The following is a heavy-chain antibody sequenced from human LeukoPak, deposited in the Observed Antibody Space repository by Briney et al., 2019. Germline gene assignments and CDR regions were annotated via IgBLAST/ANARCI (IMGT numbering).Heavy chain of an antibody. D-gene: IGHD6-19*01. J-gene: IGHJ4*02. CDR1: GFTFSSYA. CDR3: ARDFSGWYKIFDY. Sequence: GGSLRLSCAASGFTFSSYAMSWVRQAPGKGLEWVSAISGSGGSTYYADSVKGRFTISRDNSKNTLYLQMISLRAEDTAVYYCARDFSGWYKIFDYWGQGTLVTVSS. CDR2: ISGSGGST. V-gene: IGHV3-23*01.